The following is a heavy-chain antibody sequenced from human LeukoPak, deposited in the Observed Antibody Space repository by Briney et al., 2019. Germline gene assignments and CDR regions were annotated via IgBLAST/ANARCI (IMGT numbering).Heavy chain of an antibody. V-gene: IGHV3-33*06. D-gene: IGHD5/OR15-5a*01. CDR2: IWYDGSNK. CDR1: GFTFSSYG. CDR3: AKPHHYSVLWYFDY. J-gene: IGHJ4*02. Sequence: GRSLRLSCAASGFTFSSYGMHWVRQAPGKGLGWVAVIWYDGSNKYYADSVKGRFTISRDNSKNTLYLQMNSLRAEDTAVYYCAKPHHYSVLWYFDYWGQGTLVTVSS.